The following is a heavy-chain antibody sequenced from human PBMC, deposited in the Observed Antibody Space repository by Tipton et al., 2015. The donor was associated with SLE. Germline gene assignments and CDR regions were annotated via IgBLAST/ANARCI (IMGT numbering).Heavy chain of an antibody. J-gene: IGHJ3*01. CDR3: ATSAYSSSSDAFDF. CDR1: GGSMSGYY. CDR2: LFPGGNT. D-gene: IGHD6-6*01. Sequence: LRLSCAVSGGSMSGYYLSWIRQSPWKGLEWIGRLFPGGNTNYNPSLQSRVTMSVDTSKKQFSLTLSSVTAADTAVYFCATSAYSSSSDAFDFWGPGTMVSVSS. V-gene: IGHV4-4*07.